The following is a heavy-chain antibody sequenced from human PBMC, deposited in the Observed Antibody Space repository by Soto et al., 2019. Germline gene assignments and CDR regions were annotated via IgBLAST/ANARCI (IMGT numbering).Heavy chain of an antibody. CDR1: GFTLRNHW. CDR2: INTDDSAT. CDR3: VRGYDILTVSPSYFFDY. Sequence: HPGGSLRLSCAASGFTLRNHWMHWVRQAPGKGLVWVSRINTDDSATSYADSVKGRFTISRDNAKNTLFLQMNSLRAEDTAVYYCVRGYDILTVSPSYFFDYWGQGTLVTVSS. D-gene: IGHD3-9*01. V-gene: IGHV3-74*01. J-gene: IGHJ4*02.